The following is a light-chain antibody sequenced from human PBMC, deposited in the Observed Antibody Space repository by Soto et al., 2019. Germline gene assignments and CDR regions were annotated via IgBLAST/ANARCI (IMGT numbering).Light chain of an antibody. J-gene: IGLJ2*01. CDR2: AVS. CDR3: TSYAGSNNVI. V-gene: IGLV2-8*01. Sequence: QSVLTQPPSASGSPGQSVTISCTGTSSDVGGYNFVSWYQQHPGKAPKLVIYAVSARPSGVPDRFSGSKSGNTASLTVSGLQAEDEGDYYCTSYAGSNNVIFGGGTKVTVL. CDR1: SSDVGGYNF.